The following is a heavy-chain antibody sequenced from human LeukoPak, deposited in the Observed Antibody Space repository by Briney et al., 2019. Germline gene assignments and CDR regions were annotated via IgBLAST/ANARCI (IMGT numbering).Heavy chain of an antibody. V-gene: IGHV3-23*01. J-gene: IGHJ4*02. CDR1: GFTFSSYA. CDR2: ISGTGGST. D-gene: IGHD3-22*01. Sequence: GGSLRLSCAASGFTFSSYAMSWVRQAPGKGLEWVSVISGTGGSTYYADSVKGRFTISRDNSKNTLYLQMNSLRAEDTAVYYCAKDRDRYYYDSSGFGYWGQGTLVTVSS. CDR3: AKDRDRYYYDSSGFGY.